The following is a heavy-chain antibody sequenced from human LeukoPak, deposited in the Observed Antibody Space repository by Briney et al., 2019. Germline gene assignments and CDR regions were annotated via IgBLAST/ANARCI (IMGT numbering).Heavy chain of an antibody. D-gene: IGHD6-13*01. J-gene: IGHJ4*02. CDR1: GGSISSFY. CDR2: IYDSGST. CDR3: ARGVYIAAAQYGY. V-gene: IGHV4-59*01. Sequence: PSETLSLTCTVSGGSISSFYWSWIRQPPGKGQEWIGYIYDSGSTNYNPSLKSRVTISVDTSKNQFSLKLTSVTAADTAVYYCARGVYIAAAQYGYWGQGTLVTVSS.